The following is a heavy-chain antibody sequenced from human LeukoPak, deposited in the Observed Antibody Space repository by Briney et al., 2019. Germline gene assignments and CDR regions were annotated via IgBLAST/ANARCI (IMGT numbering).Heavy chain of an antibody. J-gene: IGHJ4*02. CDR3: ARGSVDFDY. D-gene: IGHD2-15*01. CDR1: GFTFSSYS. CDR2: ISSSSYI. Sequence: GGSLRLSCAASGFTFSSYSMSWVRQAPGKGLEWVSSISSSSYIYYADPVKGRFTISRDNAKNSLYLQMNSLRAEDTAVYYCARGSVDFDYWGQGTLVTVSS. V-gene: IGHV3-21*01.